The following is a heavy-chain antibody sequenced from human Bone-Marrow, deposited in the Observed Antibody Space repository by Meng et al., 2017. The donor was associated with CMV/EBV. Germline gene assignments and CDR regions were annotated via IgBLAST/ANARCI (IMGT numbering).Heavy chain of an antibody. D-gene: IGHD3-3*01. Sequence: GESLKISCAASGFTFSSNAMSWVRQAPGKGLEWVSAIGGSGDNTYYADSVKGRFTISRDNSKNTLYLQMNSLRAEDTAVYYCAKDQNVLRFLEWLVGLDYWGQGTLVTVSS. CDR3: AKDQNVLRFLEWLVGLDY. V-gene: IGHV3-23*01. CDR1: GFTFSSNA. CDR2: IGGSGDNT. J-gene: IGHJ4*02.